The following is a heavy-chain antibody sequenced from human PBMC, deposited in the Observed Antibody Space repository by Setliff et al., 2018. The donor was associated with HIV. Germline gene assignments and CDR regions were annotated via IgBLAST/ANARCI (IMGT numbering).Heavy chain of an antibody. CDR3: ARVPFRSAWFSGGHDAFDI. CDR2: ISGYNGNT. J-gene: IGHJ3*02. D-gene: IGHD6-19*01. Sequence: ASVKVSCKASSYTFTRHGISWVRQAPGQGLEWMGWISGYNGNTKYAQSFQGRVAMTTETSTSTAYMEMRSLRSDDTAVYYCARVPFRSAWFSGGHDAFDIWGQGTMVTVSS. V-gene: IGHV1-18*01. CDR1: SYTFTRHG.